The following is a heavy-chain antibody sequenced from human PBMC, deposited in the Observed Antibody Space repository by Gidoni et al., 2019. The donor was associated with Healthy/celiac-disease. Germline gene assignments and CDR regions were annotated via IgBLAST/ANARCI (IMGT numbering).Heavy chain of an antibody. V-gene: IGHV3-48*04. CDR3: AREGVGIIAVAGRGYYGMDV. J-gene: IGHJ6*02. CDR1: GFTFSSYS. Sequence: EVQLVESGGGLVQPGGSLRLSCAASGFTFSSYSMNWVRQAPGKGLEWVSYISSSSSTIYYADSVKGRFTISRDNAKNSLYLQMNSLRAEDTAVYYCAREGVGIIAVAGRGYYGMDVWGQGTTVTVSS. CDR2: ISSSSSTI. D-gene: IGHD6-19*01.